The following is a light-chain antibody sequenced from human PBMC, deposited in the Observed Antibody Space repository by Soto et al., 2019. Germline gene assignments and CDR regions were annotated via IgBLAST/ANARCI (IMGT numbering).Light chain of an antibody. V-gene: IGLV2-14*01. Sequence: QSALTQPASVSGSPGQSITISCTGTSSDVGGYNYVSWYQQHPGKAPKLMIYDVRNRPSGVPNRFSGSKSGNTASLTISGLQAEDEADYYCSSYSSSGTLNYVFGTGTKLTVL. CDR2: DVR. CDR1: SSDVGGYNY. CDR3: SSYSSSGTLNYV. J-gene: IGLJ1*01.